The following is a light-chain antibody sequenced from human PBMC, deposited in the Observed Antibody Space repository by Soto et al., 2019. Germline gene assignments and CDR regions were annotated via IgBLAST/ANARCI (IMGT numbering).Light chain of an antibody. J-gene: IGKJ5*01. CDR1: QSFSSSY. CDR2: GAS. Sequence: EIVLTQSPGTLSLSPGERATLSCRASQSFSSSYLAWYQQKPGQAPRLLIYGASSRATGIPDRFSGSGSGTDFTVTISRLEPEDLAVYYGQQYGTSITFGQGTRLEI. V-gene: IGKV3-20*01. CDR3: QQYGTSIT.